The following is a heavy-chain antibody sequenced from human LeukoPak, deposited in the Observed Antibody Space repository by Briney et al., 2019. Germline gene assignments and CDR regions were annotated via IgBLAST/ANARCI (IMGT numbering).Heavy chain of an antibody. V-gene: IGHV4-61*01. CDR2: IYYSGST. CDR1: GYSISSGYY. D-gene: IGHD5-18*01. Sequence: SETLSLTCAVSGYSISSGYYWGWIRQPPGKGLEWIGYIYYSGSTNYNPSLKSRVTISVDTSKNQFSLKLSSVTAADTAVYYCARRGGYSYGFDYWGQGTLVTVSS. J-gene: IGHJ4*02. CDR3: ARRGGYSYGFDY.